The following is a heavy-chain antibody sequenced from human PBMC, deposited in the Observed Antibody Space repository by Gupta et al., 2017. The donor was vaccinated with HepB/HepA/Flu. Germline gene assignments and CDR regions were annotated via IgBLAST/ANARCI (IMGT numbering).Heavy chain of an antibody. J-gene: IGHJ3*02. Sequence: EVQLVESGGGLVQPGGSLILSCAASGFTFSSYSMNWVRQAPGKGREWVSYISSSSSTRYYAYSVKGRFTISRDNAKNSRYLQMKSLRDEYTAVYYCSREKVPWHAYDIWGQGTMVTVSS. D-gene: IGHD5-24*01. CDR2: ISSSSSTR. V-gene: IGHV3-48*02. CDR1: GFTFSSYS. CDR3: SREKVPWHAYDI.